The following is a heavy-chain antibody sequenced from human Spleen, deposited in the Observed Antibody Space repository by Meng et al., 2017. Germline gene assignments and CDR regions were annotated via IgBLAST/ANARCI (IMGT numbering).Heavy chain of an antibody. V-gene: IGHV3-64*01. CDR3: ARDPMDSGTYGDY. J-gene: IGHJ4*02. CDR1: GFAFSSYA. Sequence: GGSLRLSCAASGFAFSSYAMHWVRQAPGKGLEYVSAISSNGGSTYYANSVKGRFTISRDNGKNSLYLQMNSLRAEDTAIYYCARDPMDSGTYGDYWGQGTLVTVSS. CDR2: ISSNGGST. D-gene: IGHD1-26*01.